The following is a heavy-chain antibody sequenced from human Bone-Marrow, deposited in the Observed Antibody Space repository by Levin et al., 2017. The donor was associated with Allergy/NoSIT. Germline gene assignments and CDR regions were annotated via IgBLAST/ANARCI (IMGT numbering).Heavy chain of an antibody. J-gene: IGHJ6*02. CDR1: GFTLSSYW. CDR3: ARDDTSYGMDA. CDR2: INSDGRNI. Sequence: GGSLRLSCAASGFTLSSYWMHWVRQAPGKGLVWVAHINSDGRNINYADSVRGRFTISRDNAKNTLYLQMNSLRAEDTAVYYCARDDTSYGMDAWGLGTTVTVSS. D-gene: IGHD1-26*01. V-gene: IGHV3-74*01.